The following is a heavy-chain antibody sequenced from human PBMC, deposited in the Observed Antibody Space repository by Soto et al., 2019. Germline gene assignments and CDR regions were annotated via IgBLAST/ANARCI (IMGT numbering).Heavy chain of an antibody. J-gene: IGHJ6*01. CDR1: GYTFTSYD. CDR2: MNTNSDDT. D-gene: IGHD6-13*01. CDR3: AREWSAAGHFYGMYG. Sequence: AAVKVSCKASGYTFTSYDINWVRQAPGQGLEWVGWMNTNSDDTRSAQKFRGRLTLTRDKSMRAVYMKLSNLRPDDTAVYYCAREWSAAGHFYGMYGRGQGTTSTVTS. V-gene: IGHV1-8*01.